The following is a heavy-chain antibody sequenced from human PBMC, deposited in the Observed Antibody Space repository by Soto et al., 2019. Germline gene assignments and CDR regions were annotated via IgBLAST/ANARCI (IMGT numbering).Heavy chain of an antibody. CDR1: GGSISSSSYY. D-gene: IGHD1-1*01. J-gene: IGHJ4*02. CDR2: IYYSGST. Sequence: SETLCLTCTVSGGSISSSSYYWGWIRQPPGKGLEWIGSIYYSGSTYYNPSLKSRVTISVDTSKNQFSLKLSSVTAADTAVYYCARHGSKPLEDLFDYWGRGTLVTVAS. CDR3: ARHGSKPLEDLFDY. V-gene: IGHV4-39*01.